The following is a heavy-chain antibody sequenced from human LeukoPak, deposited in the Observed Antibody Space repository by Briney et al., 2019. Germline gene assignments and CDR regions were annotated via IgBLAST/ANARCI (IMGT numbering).Heavy chain of an antibody. D-gene: IGHD3-22*01. CDR3: AKDLYYYDSSGYYYERPFDY. CDR2: ISDNGLRT. Sequence: HPGRSVRLSCAASGFTFSNFGLNWVRQAPGKGLEWVAFISDNGLRTYYLESVKGLFTISRDDSKNTLYLQMNSLRAEDTAVYYCAKDLYYYDSSGYYYERPFDYWGQGTLVTVSS. J-gene: IGHJ4*02. CDR1: GFTFSNFG. V-gene: IGHV3-30*18.